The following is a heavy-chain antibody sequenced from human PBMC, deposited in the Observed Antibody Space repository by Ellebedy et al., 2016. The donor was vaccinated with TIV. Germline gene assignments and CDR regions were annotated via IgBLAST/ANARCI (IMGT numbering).Heavy chain of an antibody. V-gene: IGHV3-30*03. CDR2: ISYDGSSK. CDR3: ARDQWLGRAYYFDS. J-gene: IGHJ4*02. Sequence: GGSLRLSCAASGFTFSNNGMHWVRQAPGKGLEWVALISYDGSSKYYADSVKGRFTISRDNSENTLHLQMNSLRTEDTAVYYCARDQWLGRAYYFDSWGQGTLVTVSS. D-gene: IGHD6-19*01. CDR1: GFTFSNNG.